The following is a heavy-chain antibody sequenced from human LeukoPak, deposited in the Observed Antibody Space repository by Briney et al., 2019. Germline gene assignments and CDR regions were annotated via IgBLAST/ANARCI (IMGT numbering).Heavy chain of an antibody. J-gene: IGHJ4*02. CDR2: NSGGST. D-gene: IGHD5-24*01. CDR3: AREFGHNRWYFDY. Sequence: GGSLRLSCAASGFTFSSYGMHWVRQAPGKGLEWVAVNSGGSTYYADSVKGRFTISRDNSLNTLHLQMNSLKTEDTAVYYCAREFGHNRWYFDYWGQGALVTVSS. V-gene: IGHV3-NL1*01. CDR1: GFTFSSYG.